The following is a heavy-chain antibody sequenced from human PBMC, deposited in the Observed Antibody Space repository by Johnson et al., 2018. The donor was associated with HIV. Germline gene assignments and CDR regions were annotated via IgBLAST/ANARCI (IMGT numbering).Heavy chain of an antibody. D-gene: IGHD5-12*01. CDR2: IKSKTDDGTT. J-gene: IGHJ3*02. CDR1: GFTLSNAW. Sequence: QLVESGGGLVKPGGSLRLSCAASGFTLSNAWMSWVRQAPGKGLEWVGRIKSKTDDGTTDYAAPVKGRFTVSRDDSKNTLYLQMNSLRAEDTAVYYCAKDPSYIWATAMTYAFNIGGQGTMVTVSS. V-gene: IGHV3-15*01. CDR3: AKDPSYIWATAMTYAFNI.